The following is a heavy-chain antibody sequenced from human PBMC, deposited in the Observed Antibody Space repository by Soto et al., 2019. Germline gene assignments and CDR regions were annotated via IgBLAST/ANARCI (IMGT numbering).Heavy chain of an antibody. V-gene: IGHV1-69*01. D-gene: IGHD1-26*01. CDR2: IIPIFGTA. Sequence: QVQLVQSGAEVKKPGSSVKVSCKASGGTFSSYSINWVRQAPGQGLEWMGEIIPIFGTANYAPKFQGRVTITADDSTSTAYMELSSLRSEDTAVYYCARDGGRHSGGIDYWGQGTLVTVSS. J-gene: IGHJ4*02. CDR1: GGTFSSYS. CDR3: ARDGGRHSGGIDY.